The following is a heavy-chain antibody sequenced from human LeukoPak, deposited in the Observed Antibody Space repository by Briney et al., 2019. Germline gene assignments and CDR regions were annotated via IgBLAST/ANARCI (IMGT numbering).Heavy chain of an antibody. CDR1: GFTFSSYG. Sequence: PGGSLRLSCAASGFTFSSYGMNWVRQAPGKGLEWVANIKQDGSEKYYVDSVKGRFTISRDNAKNSLYLQMNSLRAEDTAVYYCARDPIAAAGVFDYWGQGTLVTVSS. CDR2: IKQDGSEK. CDR3: ARDPIAAAGVFDY. J-gene: IGHJ4*02. V-gene: IGHV3-7*01. D-gene: IGHD6-13*01.